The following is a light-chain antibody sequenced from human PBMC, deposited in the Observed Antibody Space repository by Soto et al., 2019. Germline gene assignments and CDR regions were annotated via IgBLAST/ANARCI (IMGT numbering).Light chain of an antibody. V-gene: IGKV3-15*01. J-gene: IGKJ5*01. Sequence: EIVMTQSPATLSVSPGERATLSCRASQSVSSKLAWYQQRPGQAPRLLIYDTSTRATGIPARFSGSGSGTEFTLTISSRQSEDFAVYYCQQYNNWPPITFGQGTRREIK. CDR1: QSVSSK. CDR2: DTS. CDR3: QQYNNWPPIT.